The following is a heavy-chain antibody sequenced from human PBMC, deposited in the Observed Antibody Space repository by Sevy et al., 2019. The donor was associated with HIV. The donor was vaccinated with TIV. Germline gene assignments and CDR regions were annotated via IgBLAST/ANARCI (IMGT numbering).Heavy chain of an antibody. CDR2: ISGSGGST. J-gene: IGHJ6*02. D-gene: IGHD3-22*01. CDR1: GFTFSSYA. V-gene: IGHV3-23*01. Sequence: LSLTCAASGFTFSSYAMSWVRQAPGKGLEWVSAISGSGGSTYYADSVKGRFTISRDNAKNSLYLQMNSLRAEDTGVYYCARDLPGDSRMDVWGQGTTVTVSS. CDR3: ARDLPGDSRMDV.